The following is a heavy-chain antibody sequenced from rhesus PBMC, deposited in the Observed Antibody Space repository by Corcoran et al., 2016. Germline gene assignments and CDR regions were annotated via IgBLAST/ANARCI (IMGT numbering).Heavy chain of an antibody. V-gene: IGHV4S5*01. CDR1: GYSISSTY. CDR2: IGGSSGST. D-gene: IGHD6-37*01. CDR3: VIDSYSGGWLFDY. Sequence: QVQLQESGPGLVKPSDTLSLTCAVSGYSISSTYRNWISPPPGKGLGWIGYIGGSSGSTYYYPSLKSRVTISTDTSKNQFSLKLSSVTAADTAVYYCVIDSYSGGWLFDYWGQGVLVTVSS. J-gene: IGHJ4*01.